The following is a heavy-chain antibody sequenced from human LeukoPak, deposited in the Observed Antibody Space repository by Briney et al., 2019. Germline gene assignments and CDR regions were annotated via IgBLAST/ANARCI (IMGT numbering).Heavy chain of an antibody. Sequence: PGRSLRLSCAASGFTFSSYAMHWVRQAPGKGLEWVTLISYDGSNKYYADSVKGRFTISRDNSKNTLYLQMNSLRAEDTAVYYCARDAYSSGGSGGHLSYWGQGTQVTVSS. V-gene: IGHV3-30*01. J-gene: IGHJ4*02. D-gene: IGHD6-19*01. CDR2: ISYDGSNK. CDR1: GFTFSSYA. CDR3: ARDAYSSGGSGGHLSY.